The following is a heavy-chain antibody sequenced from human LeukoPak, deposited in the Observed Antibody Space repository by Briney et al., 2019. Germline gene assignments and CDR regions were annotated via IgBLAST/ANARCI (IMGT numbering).Heavy chain of an antibody. V-gene: IGHV4-34*01. CDR3: AREYSYGYVSY. J-gene: IGHJ4*02. CDR2: INHSGST. Sequence: PSETLSLTCAVYGGSFGGYYWSWIRQPPGKGLEWIGEINHSGSTNYNPSLKSRVTISVDTSKNQFSLKLSSVTAADTAVYYCAREYSYGYVSYWGQGTLVTVSS. CDR1: GGSFGGYY. D-gene: IGHD5-18*01.